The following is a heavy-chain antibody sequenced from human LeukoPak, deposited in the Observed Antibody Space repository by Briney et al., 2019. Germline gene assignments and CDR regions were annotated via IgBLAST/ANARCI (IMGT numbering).Heavy chain of an antibody. J-gene: IGHJ5*02. CDR2: IIPIFGTA. Sequence: SVKVSCKASGGTFSSYAISWVRQAPGQGLEWMGGIIPIFGTANYAQKFQGRVTITTDESTSTAYMELSSLRSEDTAVYYCARQYPGYCSSTSCHTNNWLDPWGQGTLVTVSS. CDR3: ARQYPGYCSSTSCHTNNWLDP. V-gene: IGHV1-69*05. CDR1: GGTFSSYA. D-gene: IGHD2-2*01.